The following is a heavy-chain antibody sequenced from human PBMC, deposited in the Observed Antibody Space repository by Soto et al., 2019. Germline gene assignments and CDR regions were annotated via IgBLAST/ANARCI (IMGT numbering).Heavy chain of an antibody. Sequence: GESLKISCEASGYTFTNYWIGWVRQMPGTGLEWMGIIYPRDSDTRYSPSFQDQVTMSVDKSICTAYLQWSSLKASDTAMYYCVRHYDKIESSVGHRSFDYWGQGTLVTVSS. CDR3: VRHYDKIESSVGHRSFDY. CDR2: IYPRDSDT. CDR1: GYTFTNYW. V-gene: IGHV5-51*01. D-gene: IGHD3-22*01. J-gene: IGHJ4*02.